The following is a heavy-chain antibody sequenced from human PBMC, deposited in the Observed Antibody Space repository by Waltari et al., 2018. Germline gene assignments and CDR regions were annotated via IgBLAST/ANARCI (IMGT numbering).Heavy chain of an antibody. Sequence: EVQLVESGGGLAQPGGSLRLSCAASGLSFSNYWMTWVRQASGKGPGWVANIKLDGSEKYYMDSLKGRFPISRDNAKNSLYLQMNNLRVEDTAVYYCTRGGRDSSWYWRDWGQGTLVTVSS. J-gene: IGHJ4*02. CDR1: GLSFSNYW. V-gene: IGHV3-7*01. CDR3: TRGGRDSSWYWRD. D-gene: IGHD6-13*01. CDR2: IKLDGSEK.